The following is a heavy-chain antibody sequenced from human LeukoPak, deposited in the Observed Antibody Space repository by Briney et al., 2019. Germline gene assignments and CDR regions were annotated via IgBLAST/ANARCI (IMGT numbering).Heavy chain of an antibody. V-gene: IGHV1-2*02. Sequence: ASVKVSCKASGYTFTGHYMHWVRPAPGQGLEWMGWINPNSGDTNYAQNFQGRVTMTRDTSISTAFMDLSSLRSDDTAFYYCARGPHFQDWGQGTLVTVSS. CDR1: GYTFTGHY. CDR2: INPNSGDT. CDR3: ARGPHFQD. J-gene: IGHJ4*02. D-gene: IGHD3-3*02.